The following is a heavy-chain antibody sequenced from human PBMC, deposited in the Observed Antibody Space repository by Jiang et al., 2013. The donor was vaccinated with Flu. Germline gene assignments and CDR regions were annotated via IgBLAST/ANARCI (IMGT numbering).Heavy chain of an antibody. CDR3: ARQGPYAFDY. Sequence: VESGAEVKKPGDSLEVSCKSSGYSFTSYWVAWVRQMPGKGLEWVGLIYPSDSDTRYNPSFEGQVTISVDKSTNTAYLRWSSLQASDTAMYFCARQGPYAFDYWGQGTLVTVSS. CDR1: GYSFTSYW. CDR2: IYPSDSDT. D-gene: IGHD4-17*01. J-gene: IGHJ4*02. V-gene: IGHV5-51*01.